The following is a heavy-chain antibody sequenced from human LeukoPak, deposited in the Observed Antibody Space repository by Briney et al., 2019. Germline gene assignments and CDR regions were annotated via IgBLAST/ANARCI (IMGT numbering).Heavy chain of an antibody. D-gene: IGHD6-19*01. CDR2: ISGSSSYI. J-gene: IGHJ3*02. CDR3: ARDPYSSGWYKDAFDI. V-gene: IGHV3-21*01. Sequence: PGGSLRLSCAASGLTFSNCGMNWVRQAPGKGLEWVSSISGSSSYINYADSVKGRFTISRDNAQNSLFLQLNSLRAEDTAVYYCARDPYSSGWYKDAFDIWGQGTMVTVSS. CDR1: GLTFSNCG.